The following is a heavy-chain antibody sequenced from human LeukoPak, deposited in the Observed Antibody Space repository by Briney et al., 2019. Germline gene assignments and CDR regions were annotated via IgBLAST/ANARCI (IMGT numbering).Heavy chain of an antibody. V-gene: IGHV3-30*02. Sequence: PGGSLRLSCAASGFTFSSYGMHWVRQAPGKGLEWVAFIRYDGSNKYYADSVKGRFTISRDNSKNTLYLQMNSLRAEDTAVYYCAKDKRPYCSSTSCYPGYFDYCGQGTLVTVSS. J-gene: IGHJ4*02. CDR3: AKDKRPYCSSTSCYPGYFDY. CDR2: IRYDGSNK. D-gene: IGHD2-2*01. CDR1: GFTFSSYG.